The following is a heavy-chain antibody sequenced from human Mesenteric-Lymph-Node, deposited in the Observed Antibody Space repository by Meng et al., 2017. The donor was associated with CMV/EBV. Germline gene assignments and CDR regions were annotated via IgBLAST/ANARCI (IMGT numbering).Heavy chain of an antibody. Sequence: GSLRLSCTVSGYSISSGYYWGWIRQPPGKGLEWIGSIYHSGSTYYNPSLKSRVTISVDTSKNQFSLKLSSVTAADTAVYYCARDRAAAGSGYGMDVWGQGTTVTVSS. J-gene: IGHJ6*02. V-gene: IGHV4-38-2*02. CDR1: GYSISSGYY. CDR3: ARDRAAAGSGYGMDV. CDR2: IYHSGST. D-gene: IGHD6-13*01.